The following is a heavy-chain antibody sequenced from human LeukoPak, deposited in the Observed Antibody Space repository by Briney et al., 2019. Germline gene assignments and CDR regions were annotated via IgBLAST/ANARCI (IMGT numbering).Heavy chain of an antibody. D-gene: IGHD3-3*01. J-gene: IGHJ4*02. V-gene: IGHV4-34*01. CDR1: GGSFSDYS. CDR3: ARGARYYDFWSGYLFDY. Sequence: PSETLSLTCAVYGGSFSDYSWTWIRQPPGKGLEWIGEVNHSGSTNYNPSLKSRVTISVGSSKKQFSLKLSPVTAADTAMYYCARGARYYDFWSGYLFDYWGQGILVTVSS. CDR2: VNHSGST.